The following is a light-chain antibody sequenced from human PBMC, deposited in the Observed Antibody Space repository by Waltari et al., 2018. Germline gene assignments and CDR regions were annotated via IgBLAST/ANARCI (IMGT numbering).Light chain of an antibody. CDR1: QSVSRA. CDR3: QHYLRLPVT. V-gene: IGKV3-20*01. J-gene: IGKJ1*01. CDR2: GAS. Sequence: EIVLTQSPGTLSLSLGERAHVSCRASQSVSRALAWYQQKPGQAPRLLIYGASTRATGIPDRFSGSGSETDFSLTISRLEPDDFAVYYCQHYLRLPVTFGQGTTVEI.